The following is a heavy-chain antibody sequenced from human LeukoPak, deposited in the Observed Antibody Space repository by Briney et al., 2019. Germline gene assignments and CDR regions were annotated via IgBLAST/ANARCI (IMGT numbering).Heavy chain of an antibody. CDR1: GLTFSSYA. V-gene: IGHV3-48*04. J-gene: IGHJ4*02. Sequence: GGSLRLSCAASGLTFSSYAMNWGRQAPGKGRGGVSYISISCSTLYYADSLKGRFTTARDNAKNSLYLQINSLRAEDTAVYYCARAPKGLWDFDYWGQGTLVTVSS. CDR2: ISISCSTL. CDR3: ARAPKGLWDFDY. D-gene: IGHD3-16*01.